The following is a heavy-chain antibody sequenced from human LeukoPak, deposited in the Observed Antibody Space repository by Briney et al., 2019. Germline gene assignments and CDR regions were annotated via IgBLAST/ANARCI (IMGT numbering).Heavy chain of an antibody. V-gene: IGHV3-74*01. CDR3: ARARMYSSGWFDP. CDR2: INSDGSST. Sequence: GGSLRLSCAASGFTFSSYWMHWVRQAPGKGLVWVSRINSDGSSTSYADSVKGRFTISRDNAKNTLYLQMNSLRAEDTAVYYCARARMYSSGWFDPWGQGTLVTVSS. D-gene: IGHD6-19*01. CDR1: GFTFSSYW. J-gene: IGHJ5*02.